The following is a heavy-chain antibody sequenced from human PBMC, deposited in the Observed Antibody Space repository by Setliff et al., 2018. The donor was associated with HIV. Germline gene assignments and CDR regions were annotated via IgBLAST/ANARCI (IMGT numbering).Heavy chain of an antibody. D-gene: IGHD5-12*01. Sequence: TLSLTCTVSGASITSHYWSWIRQSPGRELEWIGYIYSTGSTNYNPSLKSRVTMSVDTSKNQFSLDLTSVTAADTAVYYCARGVIETDYDYVDIYYYNYMDVWGKGTTVTVSS. J-gene: IGHJ6*03. CDR2: IYSTGST. CDR3: ARGVIETDYDYVDIYYYNYMDV. CDR1: GASITSHY. V-gene: IGHV4-59*08.